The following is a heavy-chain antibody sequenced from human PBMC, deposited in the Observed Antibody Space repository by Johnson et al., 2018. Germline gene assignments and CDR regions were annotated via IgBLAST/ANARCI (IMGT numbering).Heavy chain of an antibody. D-gene: IGHD3-9*01. CDR3: AKDRFGWPTQNDAFDI. V-gene: IGHV3-23*04. J-gene: IGHJ3*02. CDR2: ISGSGGST. CDR1: GFTFSSYA. Sequence: VQLVESGGGLVQPGGSLRLSCAASGFTFSSYAMSWVRQAPGKGLEWVSAISGSGGSTYYADSVKGRFTISRDNSKNTLYLQMNSLRAEDTAVYYCAKDRFGWPTQNDAFDIWGQGTMVTVSS.